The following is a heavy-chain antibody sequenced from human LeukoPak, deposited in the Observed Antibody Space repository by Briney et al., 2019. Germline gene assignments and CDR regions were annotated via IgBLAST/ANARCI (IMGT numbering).Heavy chain of an antibody. CDR1: GGSISSYY. J-gene: IGHJ4*02. CDR2: IYSSGST. CDR3: AKSGGYGLIDY. D-gene: IGHD1-26*01. Sequence: SETLSLTCTVSGGSISSYYWSWIRQPPGKGLEWIGYIYSSGSTYYNASLQSRVTISIDTSKNQFSLRLNSVTAADTAMYYCAKSGGYGLIDYWGQGTRVTVSS. V-gene: IGHV4-59*04.